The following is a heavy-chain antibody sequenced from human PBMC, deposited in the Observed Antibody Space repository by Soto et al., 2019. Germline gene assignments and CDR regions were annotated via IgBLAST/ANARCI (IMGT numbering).Heavy chain of an antibody. CDR1: GFTFTSSA. CDR2: IVVGSGNT. Sequence: SVKVSCKASGFTFTSSAVQWVRQARGQRLEWIGWIVVGSGNTNYAQKFQERVTITRDMSTSTAYMELSSLRSEDTAVYYCAAVSGGYSYGRSSYGMDVWGQGTTVTVSS. V-gene: IGHV1-58*01. J-gene: IGHJ6*02. CDR3: AAVSGGYSYGRSSYGMDV. D-gene: IGHD5-18*01.